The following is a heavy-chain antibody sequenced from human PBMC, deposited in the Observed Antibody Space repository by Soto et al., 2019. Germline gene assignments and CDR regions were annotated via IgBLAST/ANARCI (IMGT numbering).Heavy chain of an antibody. J-gene: IGHJ4*02. V-gene: IGHV3-23*01. D-gene: IGHD3-9*01. CDR3: AKGPEYDILTGCDY. CDR2: LSGGGSTT. CDR1: GFTFSLSA. Sequence: EVQLLESGGRFVQPGESLRLSCAASGFTFSLSAMSWVRQAPGRGLDWVSSLSGGGSTTDYADSVKGRFTISRDNSTNTVHLQMNSLRAEDTAVYYSAKGPEYDILTGCDYWGQGALVTVSS.